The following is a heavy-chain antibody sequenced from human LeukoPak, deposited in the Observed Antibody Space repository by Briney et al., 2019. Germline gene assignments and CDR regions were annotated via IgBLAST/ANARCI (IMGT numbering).Heavy chain of an antibody. J-gene: IGHJ5*02. V-gene: IGHV4-39*07. CDR1: GGSMSSRSYY. CDR3: ANNASTVVTPGGWFDP. D-gene: IGHD4-23*01. Sequence: SETLSLTCTVSGGSMSSRSYYWGWIRQPPGKGLEWIGSIYNPSLKSRVTISVDTSKNQYSLRLSSVTAADTAVYYCANNASTVVTPGGWFDPWGQGTLVTVSS.